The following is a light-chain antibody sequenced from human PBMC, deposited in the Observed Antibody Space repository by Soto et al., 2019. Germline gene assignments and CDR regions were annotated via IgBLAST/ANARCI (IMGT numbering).Light chain of an antibody. CDR1: QSVSNNY. J-gene: IGKJ1*01. CDR3: QQYGSSPWT. CDR2: CAS. V-gene: IGKV3-20*01. Sequence: IVLKQSPGTLSLSPGERATLSCRASQSVSNNYLAWYQQKPGQAPRLLIYCASNRATGIPDRFSGSGSGTDFTLTISILEPEDFAVYYCQQYGSSPWTFGQGTKVDIK.